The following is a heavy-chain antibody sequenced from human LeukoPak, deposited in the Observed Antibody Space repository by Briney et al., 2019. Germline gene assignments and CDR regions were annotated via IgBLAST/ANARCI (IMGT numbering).Heavy chain of an antibody. V-gene: IGHV4-34*01. J-gene: IGHJ6*02. CDR3: ARGSCSSTSCYSEGGYYYYGMGV. Sequence: SETLSLTCAVYGGSFSGYYWSWIRQPPGKGLEWIGEINHSGRTNYNPSLKSRVTISVDASKNQFSLKLSSVTAADTAVYYCARGSCSSTSCYSEGGYYYYGMGVWGQGTTVTVSS. CDR1: GGSFSGYY. CDR2: INHSGRT. D-gene: IGHD2-2*02.